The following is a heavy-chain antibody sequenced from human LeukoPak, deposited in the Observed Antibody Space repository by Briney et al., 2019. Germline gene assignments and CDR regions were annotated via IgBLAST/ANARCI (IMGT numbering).Heavy chain of an antibody. Sequence: SETLSLTCAVYGGSFSGYYWSWIRQPPGKGREWIGEINHSGSTNYNPSLKSRVTISVDTSKNQFSLKLSSVTAADTAVYYCAAPFPENPFDYWGQGTLVTVSS. CDR1: GGSFSGYY. CDR3: AAPFPENPFDY. V-gene: IGHV4-34*01. J-gene: IGHJ4*02. CDR2: INHSGST.